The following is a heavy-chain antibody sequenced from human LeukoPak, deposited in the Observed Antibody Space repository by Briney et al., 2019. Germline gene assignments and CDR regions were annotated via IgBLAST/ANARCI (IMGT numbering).Heavy chain of an antibody. CDR3: ARRRPLRGGMFDY. Sequence: GGSLRLSCAASGFTFSSYAMHWVRQAPGKGLEWVALISYDGSNKYYADSVKARFIISRDNSKNTLYLQMNSLRAEDTAVYYCARRRPLRGGMFDYWGQGTLVTVSS. J-gene: IGHJ4*02. CDR1: GFTFSSYA. CDR2: ISYDGSNK. D-gene: IGHD3-10*01. V-gene: IGHV3-30*14.